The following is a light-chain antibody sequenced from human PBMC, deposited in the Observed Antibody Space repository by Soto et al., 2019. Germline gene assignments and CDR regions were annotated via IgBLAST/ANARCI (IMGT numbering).Light chain of an antibody. CDR2: EGN. CDR1: SSDVGTYNL. V-gene: IGLV2-23*01. CDR3: CSYAPSRTLL. Sequence: QSVLTQPASVSGSPGESITISCTGTSSDVGTYNLVTWYQQHPGRVPKLILYEGNKRPSGVFSRFSASKSGNTASLTISGLQAEDEADYFCCSYAPSRTLLFGGGTKVTVL. J-gene: IGLJ2*01.